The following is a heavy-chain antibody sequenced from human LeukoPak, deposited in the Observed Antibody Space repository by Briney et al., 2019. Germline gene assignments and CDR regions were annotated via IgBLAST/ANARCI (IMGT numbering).Heavy chain of an antibody. CDR3: AGYYYDSSGYCPGY. V-gene: IGHV3-21*01. D-gene: IGHD3-22*01. J-gene: IGHJ4*02. CDR2: ISSSSSYI. Sequence: GGSLRLSCAASGFTFSSYSMNWVRQAPGKGLEWVSSISSSSSYIYYADSVEGRFTISRDNAKNSLYLQMNSLRAEDTAVYYCAGYYYDSSGYCPGYLGQGTLVTVSS. CDR1: GFTFSSYS.